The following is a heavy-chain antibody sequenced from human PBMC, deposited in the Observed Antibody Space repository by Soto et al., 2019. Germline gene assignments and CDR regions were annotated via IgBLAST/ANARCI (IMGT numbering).Heavy chain of an antibody. CDR3: ARAGGGIGADYFDY. D-gene: IGHD6-25*01. CDR2: IGTAGDP. V-gene: IGHV3-13*05. Sequence: PGGSLRLSCAASGFTFSSYDMHWVRQATGKGLEWVSAIGTAGDPYYPASVKGRFTISRETAKNSLYLKMNSLRAGDTAVYYCARAGGGIGADYFDYWGQGTLVTVSS. J-gene: IGHJ4*02. CDR1: GFTFSSYD.